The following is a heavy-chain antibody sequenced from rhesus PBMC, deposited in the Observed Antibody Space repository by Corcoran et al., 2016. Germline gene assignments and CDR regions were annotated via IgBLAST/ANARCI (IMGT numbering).Heavy chain of an antibody. CDR3: ARGRIQWVHRYFDY. V-gene: IGHV4-80*01. D-gene: IGHD5-30*01. J-gene: IGHJ4*01. Sequence: QVQLQESGPGLVKPSETLSLTCTVSGASISSNWWSWIRQPPGKGLEWIGEINGKGGRTNNHPPLNNGVTISKGASKNQFSLKLSSVTAADTAVYYCARGRIQWVHRYFDYWGQGVLVTVSS. CDR1: GASISSNW. CDR2: INGKGGRT.